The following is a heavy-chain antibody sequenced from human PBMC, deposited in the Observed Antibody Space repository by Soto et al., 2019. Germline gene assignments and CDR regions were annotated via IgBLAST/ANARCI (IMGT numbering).Heavy chain of an antibody. CDR3: AREGAGGSSWHHYYYMDV. V-gene: IGHV4-34*01. CDR1: GGSFSGYY. CDR2: INHSGST. D-gene: IGHD6-13*01. J-gene: IGHJ6*03. Sequence: SETLSLTCAVYGGSFSGYYWSWIRQPPGKGLEWIGEINHSGSTNYNPSLKSRVTISVDTSRNQFSLKLSSVTAADTAVYYCAREGAGGSSWHHYYYMDVWGKGTTVTVSS.